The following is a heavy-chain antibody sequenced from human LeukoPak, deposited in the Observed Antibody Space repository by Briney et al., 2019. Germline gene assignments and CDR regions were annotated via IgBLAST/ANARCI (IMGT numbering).Heavy chain of an antibody. D-gene: IGHD3-10*01. CDR1: GDSISSGDYY. CDR2: IFHSGSS. Sequence: PSETLSLTCTVSGDSISSGDYYWSWIRQPSGKGLEWIGYIFHSGSSYYNPSLRSRVTISVDRSRNQFSLRLTSVTAADTAVYYCARELWFVNAPGSWLDPWGQGTLVTVSS. V-gene: IGHV4-30-2*01. CDR3: ARELWFVNAPGSWLDP. J-gene: IGHJ5*02.